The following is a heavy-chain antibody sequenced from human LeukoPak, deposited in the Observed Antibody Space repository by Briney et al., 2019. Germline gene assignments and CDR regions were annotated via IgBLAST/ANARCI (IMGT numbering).Heavy chain of an antibody. V-gene: IGHV3-23*01. CDR2: LTDSGTGA. J-gene: IGHJ4*02. CDR1: GFSFSSYA. D-gene: IGHD3-10*01. CDR3: AKRSGGSYGYFDY. Sequence: PGGSLRLSCAASGFSFSSYAMAWVRQAPGKGLEWVSALTDSGTGANFADSVTGRFTISRDNSNNTLYLQMNSLRAEDTAIYYCAKRSGGSYGYFDYWGQGTLVTVSS.